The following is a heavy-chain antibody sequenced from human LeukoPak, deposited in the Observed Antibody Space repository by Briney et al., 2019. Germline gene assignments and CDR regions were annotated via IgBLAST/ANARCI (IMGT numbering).Heavy chain of an antibody. CDR2: ISYDGSNK. CDR1: GFTFSSYG. CDR3: AKDLGGGMIVVVGIDY. Sequence: GGSLSLSCAASGFTFSSYGMHWVRQAPGKGLEWVAVISYDGSNKYYADSVKGRFTISRDNSKNTLYLQMNSLRAEGTAVYYCAKDLGGGMIVVVGIDYWGQGTLVTVSS. D-gene: IGHD3-22*01. V-gene: IGHV3-30*18. J-gene: IGHJ4*02.